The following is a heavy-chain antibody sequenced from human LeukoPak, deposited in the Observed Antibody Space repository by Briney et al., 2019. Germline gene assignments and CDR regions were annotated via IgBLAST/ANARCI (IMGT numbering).Heavy chain of an antibody. V-gene: IGHV4-34*01. CDR3: ARGGDSSGYYSDY. CDR1: GGSLSGHY. J-gene: IGHJ4*02. D-gene: IGHD3-22*01. CDR2: IDHSQST. Sequence: SETLSLTCGVYGGSLSGHYWSWIRQPPGKGPEWIGEIDHSQSTNYNPSLKSRVTISVDTSKNQFSLKLSSVTAADTAVYYCARGGDSSGYYSDYWGQGTLVTVSS.